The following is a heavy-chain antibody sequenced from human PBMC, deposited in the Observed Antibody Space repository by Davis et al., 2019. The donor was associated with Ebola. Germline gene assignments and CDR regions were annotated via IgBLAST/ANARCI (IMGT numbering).Heavy chain of an antibody. J-gene: IGHJ6*02. CDR1: GLTVSSNY. CDR2: IYSGGST. D-gene: IGHD6-6*01. Sequence: GGSLRLSCAASGLTVSSNYMSWVRQAPGKGLEWVSVIYSGGSTYYADSVKGRFTISRDNSKNTLYLQMNSLRAEDTAVYYCASYSSSSYFYYYGMDVWGQGTTVTVSS. V-gene: IGHV3-66*01. CDR3: ASYSSSSYFYYYGMDV.